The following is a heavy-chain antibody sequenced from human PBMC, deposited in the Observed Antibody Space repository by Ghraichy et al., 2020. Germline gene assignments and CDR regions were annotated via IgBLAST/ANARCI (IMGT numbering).Heavy chain of an antibody. J-gene: IGHJ6*02. CDR3: ARGVRDSSGWHNYYGMDV. V-gene: IGHV3-7*01. D-gene: IGHD6-19*01. CDR1: GFTFNNYW. CDR2: IKQDGSEK. Sequence: GGSLRLSCAASGFTFNNYWMSWVRQAPGKGLEWVANIKQDGSEKYYVDSVKGRFTISRDNAKNSLYLQMNSLRAEDTAVYYCARGVRDSSGWHNYYGMDVWGQGTTVTVSS.